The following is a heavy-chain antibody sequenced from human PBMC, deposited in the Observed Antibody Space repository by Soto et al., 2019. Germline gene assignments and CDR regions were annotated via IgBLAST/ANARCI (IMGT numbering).Heavy chain of an antibody. CDR2: IRSKANSYAT. Sequence: EVQLVESGGGLVQPGGSLKLSCAASGFTFSGSAMHWVRQASGKGLEWVGRIRSKANSYATAYAASVKGRFTISRDDSKNTAYLQMNSLKTEDTAVYYCTREIVGVTTFDYWGQGTLVTVSS. D-gene: IGHD1-26*01. CDR1: GFTFSGSA. CDR3: TREIVGVTTFDY. J-gene: IGHJ4*02. V-gene: IGHV3-73*02.